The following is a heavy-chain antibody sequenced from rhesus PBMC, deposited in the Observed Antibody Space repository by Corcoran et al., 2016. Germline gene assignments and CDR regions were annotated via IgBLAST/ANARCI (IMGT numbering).Heavy chain of an antibody. J-gene: IGHJ6*01. V-gene: IGHV3S42*01. CDR2: INSGGGRT. Sequence: EVQLVESGGGLAKPGGSLRLSCAASGFTFSSYWMNWVRQTPGKGLEWISAINSGGGRTYHADSVKGRFTISRDNSKNTLSLQMNSLRAEDTAVYYCAKDGYCTGSGCYGYYYGLDSWGQGVVVTVSS. CDR3: AKDGYCTGSGCYGYYYGLDS. CDR1: GFTFSSYW. D-gene: IGHD2-21*01.